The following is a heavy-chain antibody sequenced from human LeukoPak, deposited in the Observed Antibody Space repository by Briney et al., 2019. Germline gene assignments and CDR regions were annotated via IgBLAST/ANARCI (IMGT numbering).Heavy chain of an antibody. CDR1: GFTFSRFS. V-gene: IGHV3-21*01. CDR3: ARDRPGGIEY. J-gene: IGHJ4*02. Sequence: GGSLRLSCAASGFTFSRFSMNWVRQAPGKGLEWVSSISSSGTYIYYADSVKGRFTISRDSAKNSLHLQINSLRVEDTAVYYCARDRPGGIEYWGQGTLVTVSS. CDR2: ISSSGTYI.